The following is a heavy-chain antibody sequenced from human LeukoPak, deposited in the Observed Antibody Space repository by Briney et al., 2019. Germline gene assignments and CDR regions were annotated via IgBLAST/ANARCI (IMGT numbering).Heavy chain of an antibody. CDR1: GGTFSSYA. Sequence: SVKVSYKASGGTFSSYAISWVRQAPGQGLEWRGGIIPIFGTANYAQKFQGRVTITADESTSTAYMELSSLRSEDTAVYYCARGGYYGSGSYYALDYWGQGTLVTVSS. CDR3: ARGGYYGSGSYYALDY. V-gene: IGHV1-69*01. D-gene: IGHD3-10*01. CDR2: IIPIFGTA. J-gene: IGHJ4*02.